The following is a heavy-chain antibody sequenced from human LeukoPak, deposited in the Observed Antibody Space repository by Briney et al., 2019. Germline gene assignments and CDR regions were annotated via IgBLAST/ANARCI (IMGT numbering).Heavy chain of an antibody. CDR2: IYYSGST. V-gene: IGHV4-39*07. CDR3: ARAVLLWFGEFSPYYFDY. D-gene: IGHD3-10*01. J-gene: IGHJ4*02. Sequence: SETLSLTCTVSGGSISSSSYYWGWIRQPPGKGLEWIGSIYYSGSTYYNPSLKSRVTISVDTSEDQFSLKLSSVTAADTAVYYCARAVLLWFGEFSPYYFDYWGQGTLVTVSS. CDR1: GGSISSSSYY.